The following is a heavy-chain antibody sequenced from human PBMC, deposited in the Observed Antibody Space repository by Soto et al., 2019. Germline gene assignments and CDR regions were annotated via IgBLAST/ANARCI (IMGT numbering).Heavy chain of an antibody. J-gene: IGHJ4*02. CDR1: GYTFTSYA. D-gene: IGHD6-19*01. CDR2: ISAYNGNT. V-gene: IGHV1-18*01. CDR3: ARMAVAGQDYFYY. Sequence: ASVKVSCKASGYTFTSYAMHWVRQAPGQRLEWMGWISAYNGNTNYAQKLQGRVTMTTDTSKSTAYMELRSLRSDDTAVYYCARMAVAGQDYFYYWGQGTLVTVSS.